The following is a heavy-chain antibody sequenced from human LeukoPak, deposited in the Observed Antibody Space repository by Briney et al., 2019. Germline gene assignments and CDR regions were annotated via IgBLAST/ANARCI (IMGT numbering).Heavy chain of an antibody. J-gene: IGHJ4*02. CDR1: GGSISSSSYY. CDR3: ARLAPGGYCSSTSCPSFDY. V-gene: IGHV4-39*01. D-gene: IGHD2-2*01. Sequence: SETLSLTCTVSGGSISSSSYYWGWIRQPPGKGLEWIGSIYYSGSTYYNPSLKSRVTISVDTSKNQFSLKLSSVTAADTAVYYCARLAPGGYCSSTSCPSFDYWGQGTLVTVSS. CDR2: IYYSGST.